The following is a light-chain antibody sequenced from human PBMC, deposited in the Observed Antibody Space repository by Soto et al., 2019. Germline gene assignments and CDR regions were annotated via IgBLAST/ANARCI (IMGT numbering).Light chain of an antibody. J-gene: IGLJ1*01. CDR3: QSYDSSLTGSV. Sequence: QSVLTQPPSVSGAPGQTVAISCTGSSSNIGAGFDVHWYQQVPGTAHKLVLYGNTNRPSGVPDRFSGSRSGSSASLAITGLQAEDAADYYCQSYDSSLTGSVFGTGTKLTVL. CDR2: GNT. CDR1: SSNIGAGFD. V-gene: IGLV1-40*01.